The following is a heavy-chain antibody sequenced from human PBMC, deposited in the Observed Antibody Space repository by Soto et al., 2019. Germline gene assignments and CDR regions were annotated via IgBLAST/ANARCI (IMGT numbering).Heavy chain of an antibody. CDR2: ISTYNTNT. Sequence: QVTLVQSGAEVKNPGASVTVSCKASGERFTTYGISWVRQAPGQGLEWMGWISTYNTNTNYAPKFQGRLLLTTDTATTTAHMELRSLRHDDTAVYSCARWAGQVRDYGGPFDYWGQGTLVTVSS. D-gene: IGHD4-17*01. CDR3: ARWAGQVRDYGGPFDY. J-gene: IGHJ4*02. CDR1: GERFTTYG. V-gene: IGHV1-18*04.